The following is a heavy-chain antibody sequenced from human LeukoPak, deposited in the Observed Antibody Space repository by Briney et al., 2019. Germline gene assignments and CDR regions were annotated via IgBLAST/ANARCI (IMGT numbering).Heavy chain of an antibody. CDR3: ARDTYYYDSSGYYN. J-gene: IGHJ4*02. CDR1: GFTFDDYG. CDR2: INWNGGST. D-gene: IGHD3-22*01. V-gene: IGHV3-20*04. Sequence: GGSLRLSCAASGFTFDDYGMSWVRQAPGKGLEWVSGINWNGGSTGYADSVKGRFTISRDNAKNSLYLQMNSLRAEDTAVYYCARDTYYYDSSGYYNWGQGTLVTVSS.